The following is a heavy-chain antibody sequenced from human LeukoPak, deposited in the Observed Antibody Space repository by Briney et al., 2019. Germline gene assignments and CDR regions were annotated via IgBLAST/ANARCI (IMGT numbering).Heavy chain of an antibody. CDR1: GFTFSSYA. CDR2: ISYDGSNK. J-gene: IGHJ4*02. Sequence: GGSLRLSCAASGFTFSSYAMHWVRQAPGKGLEWVAVISYDGSNKYYADSVKGRFTISRDNSKNTLYLQMNSLRAEDTAIYYCAKYCSGGSCYSGLAYWGQGTLVTVSS. CDR3: AKYCSGGSCYSGLAY. D-gene: IGHD2-15*01. V-gene: IGHV3-30-3*02.